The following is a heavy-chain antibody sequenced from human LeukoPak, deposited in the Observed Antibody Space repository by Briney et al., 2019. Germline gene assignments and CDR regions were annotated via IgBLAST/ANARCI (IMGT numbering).Heavy chain of an antibody. CDR3: TKDSFGAVRDS. J-gene: IGHJ5*02. CDR2: IYYNGRS. CDR1: GDSMLDNNFY. Sequence: SETLSLLCTVSGDSMLDNNFYWGWTRQSPQKGLEWIASIYYNGRSLYNPSLRSRVTISLDAPKNQIFLKLSSVTAADTAVYYCTKDSFGAVRDSWGRGILVTVSS. V-gene: IGHV4-39*07. D-gene: IGHD1-26*01.